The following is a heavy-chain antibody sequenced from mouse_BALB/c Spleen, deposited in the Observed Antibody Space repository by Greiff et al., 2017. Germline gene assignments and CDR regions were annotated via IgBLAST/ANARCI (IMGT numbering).Heavy chain of an antibody. J-gene: IGHJ4*01. CDR2: ISSGSSTI. V-gene: IGHV5-17*02. CDR3: ARSNGLMDY. D-gene: IGHD3-1*01. Sequence: EVQLVESGGGLVQPGGSRKLSCAASGFTFSSFGMHWVRQAPEKGLEWVAYISSGSSTIYYADTVKGRFTISRDNPKNTLFLQMTSLRSEDTAMYYCARSNGLMDYWGQGTSVTVSS. CDR1: GFTFSSFG.